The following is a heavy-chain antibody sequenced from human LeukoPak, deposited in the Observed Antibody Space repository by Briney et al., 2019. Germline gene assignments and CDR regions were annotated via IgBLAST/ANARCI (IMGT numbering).Heavy chain of an antibody. D-gene: IGHD3-16*02. CDR1: GFTFSSYS. CDR3: ARLGLGTYDYVWGSYRYFGH. V-gene: IGHV3-21*01. Sequence: GGSLRLSCAASGFTFSSYSMAWVRQAPGKGLVWVSSISGSSRHIHYTDSVEGRFTISRDNAKDSLYLQMNSLRDEDTAVYYWARLGLGTYDYVWGSYRYFGHWGRGILVTVSS. J-gene: IGHJ4*01. CDR2: ISGSSRHI.